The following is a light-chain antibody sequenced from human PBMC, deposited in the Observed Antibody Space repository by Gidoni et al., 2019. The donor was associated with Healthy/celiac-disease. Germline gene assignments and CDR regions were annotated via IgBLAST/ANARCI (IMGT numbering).Light chain of an antibody. V-gene: IGKV1-39*01. CDR2: GAS. J-gene: IGKJ5*01. Sequence: DIQMTQSPSSLSASVGDRVTITCRASQSISSYLNWDQQKQGKAPKLLIYGASSLQSGVPSRFSGSGSGTDFTLTISSLQPEDFATYYWKQSYSTPPITCGQGTRLEIK. CDR1: QSISSY. CDR3: KQSYSTPPIT.